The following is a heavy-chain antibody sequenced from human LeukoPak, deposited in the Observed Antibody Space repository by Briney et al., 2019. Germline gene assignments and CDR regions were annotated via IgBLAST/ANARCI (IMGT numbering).Heavy chain of an antibody. D-gene: IGHD6-19*01. CDR3: ARGYSSGWYEGHFGY. Sequence: GSSVKVSCKASGGTFSSYAISWVRQAPGQGLEWMGGIIPIFGTANYAQKFQGRVTITADKSTSTAYMELSSLRSEDTAVYYCARGYSSGWYEGHFGYWGQGTLVTVSS. CDR2: IIPIFGTA. J-gene: IGHJ4*02. CDR1: GGTFSSYA. V-gene: IGHV1-69*06.